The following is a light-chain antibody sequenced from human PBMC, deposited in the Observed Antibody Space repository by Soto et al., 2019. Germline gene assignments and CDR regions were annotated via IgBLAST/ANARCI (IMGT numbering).Light chain of an antibody. CDR2: EVS. CDR3: HPTTSSKPRV. J-gene: IGLJ1*01. Sequence: QSVLTQPASVSGSPGQSITISCTGTSSDVGGYNHVSWYQHHPGKAPKLMIYEVSNRPSGVSNRFSGSKSGNTASLTISGPQACHQAEYFCHPTTSSKPRVFGTGTKVTVL. CDR1: SSDVGGYNH. V-gene: IGLV2-14*01.